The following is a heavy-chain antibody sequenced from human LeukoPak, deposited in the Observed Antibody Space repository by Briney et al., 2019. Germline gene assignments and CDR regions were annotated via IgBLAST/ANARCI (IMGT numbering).Heavy chain of an antibody. J-gene: IGHJ4*02. Sequence: GASLRLSCAASGFTFSSYSMNWGRQPPGKGLEWVAFIRYDGSNKYYADSVKGRFTISRDNSKNTLYLQMNSLRAEDTAVYYCAKDMAATLDYWGQGTLVTVSS. CDR3: AKDMAATLDY. V-gene: IGHV3-30*02. D-gene: IGHD6-25*01. CDR2: IRYDGSNK. CDR1: GFTFSSYS.